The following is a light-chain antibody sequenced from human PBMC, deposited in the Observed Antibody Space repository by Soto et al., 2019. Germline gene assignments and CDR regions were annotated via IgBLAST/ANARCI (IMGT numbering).Light chain of an antibody. J-gene: IGLJ1*01. V-gene: IGLV2-14*01. CDR2: DVS. CDR3: SSYTSSSTYV. Sequence: QSALTQPASVSGSPGQSITISCTGTSSDVGTYNYNYVSWYQQHPGKAPKLMIYDVSNRPSGVSNRFSGSKSGNTASLTISGLQAEDEADYYCSSYTSSSTYVFGTGTKVTVL. CDR1: SSDVGTYNY.